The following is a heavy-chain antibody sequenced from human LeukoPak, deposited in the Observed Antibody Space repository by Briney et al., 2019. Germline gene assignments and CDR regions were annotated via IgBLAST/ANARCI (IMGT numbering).Heavy chain of an antibody. Sequence: SETLSLTCTVSGGSISSGDYYWSWIRQPPGKGLEWIGYIYYSGSTYYNPSLKSRVTISVDTSKNQFSLKLSSVTAADTAVYYCARDQEDEGNWFDPWGQGTLVTVSS. V-gene: IGHV4-30-4*08. CDR1: GGSISSGDYY. J-gene: IGHJ5*02. CDR3: ARDQEDEGNWFDP. CDR2: IYYSGST.